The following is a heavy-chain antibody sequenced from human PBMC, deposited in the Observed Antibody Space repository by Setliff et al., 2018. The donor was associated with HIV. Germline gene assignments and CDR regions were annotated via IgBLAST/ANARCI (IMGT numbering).Heavy chain of an antibody. CDR1: GYTHTELS. V-gene: IGHV1-24*01. CDR3: ATIRAYYYDSSGQEYFQH. Sequence: ASVKVSCKVSGYTHTELSIHWVRQAPGKGLEWMGGFDPEDGETVYAQKLQGRVTMTEDTSTDTAYMELSSLRSEDTAMYYCATIRAYYYDSSGQEYFQHWGHGTLVTVSS. CDR2: FDPEDGET. D-gene: IGHD3-22*01. J-gene: IGHJ1*01.